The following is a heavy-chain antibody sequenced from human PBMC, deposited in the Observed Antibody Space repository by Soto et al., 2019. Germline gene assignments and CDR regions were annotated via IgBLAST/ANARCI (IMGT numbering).Heavy chain of an antibody. CDR3: ARGAQWLVPYYYGMDV. CDR2: INPNSGGT. J-gene: IGHJ6*02. D-gene: IGHD6-19*01. Sequence: GASVKVSCKASGYTFTGYYMHWVRQAPGQGLEWMGWINPNSGGTNYAQKFQGWVTMTRDTFISTAYMELSRLRSDDTAVYYCARGAQWLVPYYYGMDVWGQGTTVTVSS. V-gene: IGHV1-2*04. CDR1: GYTFTGYY.